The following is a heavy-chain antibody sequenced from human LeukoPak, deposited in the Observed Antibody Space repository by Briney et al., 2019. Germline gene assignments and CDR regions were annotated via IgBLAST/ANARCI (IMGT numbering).Heavy chain of an antibody. CDR3: ARHTHGDYAFDY. CDR1: GGSISSYY. V-gene: IGHV4-59*08. Sequence: SETLSLTCTVSGGSISSYYWSWIRQPPGKGLEWIGYIYYSGSTNYNPSLKSRVTISVDTSKNQFSLKLSSVTAADTAVYYCARHTHGDYAFDYWGQGTLVTVSS. D-gene: IGHD4-17*01. CDR2: IYYSGST. J-gene: IGHJ4*02.